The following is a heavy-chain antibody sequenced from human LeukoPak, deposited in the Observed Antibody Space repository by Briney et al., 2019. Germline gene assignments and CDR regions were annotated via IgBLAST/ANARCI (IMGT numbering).Heavy chain of an antibody. D-gene: IGHD2-2*01. J-gene: IGHJ4*02. CDR2: IRSSGSTI. Sequence: GGSLRLSCAASGFTFSDYYMTWIRQAPGKGLEWVSYIRSSGSTIYYADSVKGRFTISRDNSKNTLYLQMNSLRAEDTAVYYCAKASGYCSSTSCYAVDYWGQGTLVTVSS. V-gene: IGHV3-11*01. CDR3: AKASGYCSSTSCYAVDY. CDR1: GFTFSDYY.